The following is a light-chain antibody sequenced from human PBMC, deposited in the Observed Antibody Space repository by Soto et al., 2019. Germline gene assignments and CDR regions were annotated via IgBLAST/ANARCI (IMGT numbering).Light chain of an antibody. J-gene: IGLJ1*01. CDR3: SSYTNINTRACV. Sequence: QSVLTQPHSVSGSPGQSVTISCTGTSVDVGAYDFVSWYQQHPGKAPKLLIYVVSGRPSGVPHRFSGSKSGNAASLTISGLQAEDEADYHCSSYTNINTRACVFGTGTKVTVL. CDR2: VVS. CDR1: SVDVGAYDF. V-gene: IGLV2-11*01.